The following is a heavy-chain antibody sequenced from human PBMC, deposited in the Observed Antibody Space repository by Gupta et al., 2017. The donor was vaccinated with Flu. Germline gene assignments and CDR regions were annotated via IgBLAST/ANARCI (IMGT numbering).Heavy chain of an antibody. CDR2: IWYDGSNK. V-gene: IGHV3-33*01. CDR1: GFTFSSYG. CDR3: ARKGWELPTYYGMDV. Sequence: QVQLVESGGGVVQPGRSLRLSCAASGFTFSSYGMHWVRQAPGKGLEWVAVIWYDGSNKYYADSVKGRFTISRDNSKNTLYLQMNSLRAEDTAVYYCARKGWELPTYYGMDVWGQGTTVTVAS. D-gene: IGHD1-26*01. J-gene: IGHJ6*02.